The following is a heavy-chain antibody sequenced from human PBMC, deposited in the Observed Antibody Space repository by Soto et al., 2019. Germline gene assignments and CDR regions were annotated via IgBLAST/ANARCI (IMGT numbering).Heavy chain of an antibody. V-gene: IGHV3-21*06. J-gene: IGHJ4*02. CDR2: ISSTTYYI. CDR1: GFTFTRYS. Sequence: EVQLVESGGGLVKPGGSLRLSCAASGFTFTRYSMNWVRQAPGKGLEWVSSISSTTYYIYYGDSMKGRFTISRDNAKNSLYLEMNSLRAEDTAVYYCARESEDLTSNFDYWVQGTLVTVSS. CDR3: ARESEDLTSNFDY.